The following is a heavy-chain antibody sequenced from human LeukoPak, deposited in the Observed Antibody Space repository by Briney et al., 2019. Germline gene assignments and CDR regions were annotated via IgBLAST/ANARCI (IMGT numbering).Heavy chain of an antibody. J-gene: IGHJ4*02. CDR1: GFTVTNNY. CDR2: IYSGGNT. Sequence: GGSLRISCAVSGFTVTNNYMSWVRQAPGKGLEWISVIYSGGNTYYAESVKGRFTISRDSSKNTLSLQMNSLRAEDTAVYYCARGGSSSHFDSWGQGTLVTVSS. V-gene: IGHV3-53*01. CDR3: ARGGSSSHFDS. D-gene: IGHD6-6*01.